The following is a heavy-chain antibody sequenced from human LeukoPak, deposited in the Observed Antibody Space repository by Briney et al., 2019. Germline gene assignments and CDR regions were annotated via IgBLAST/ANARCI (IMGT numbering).Heavy chain of an antibody. CDR3: AKAVTPYGMDV. V-gene: IGHV3-30*18. D-gene: IGHD2-21*02. CDR2: ISYDGSNK. J-gene: IGHJ6*02. CDR1: GFTFSSYG. Sequence: GGSLRLSCAASGFTFSSYGMHWVRQAPGKGLEWVAVISYDGSNKYYADSVKGRFTISRDNSKNTLYLRMNSLRAEDTAVYYCAKAVTPYGMDVWGQGTTVTVSS.